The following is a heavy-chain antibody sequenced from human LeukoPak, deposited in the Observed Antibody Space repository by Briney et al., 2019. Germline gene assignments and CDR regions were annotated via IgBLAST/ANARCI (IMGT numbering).Heavy chain of an antibody. Sequence: PGRSLRLSCAASGFTFTNYVMHWVRQAPGKGLEWVAVISYDGSNKYYADSVKGRFTISRDNSKNTVYLQMNSLRPEDTAVYYCARELTSTYYFDYWSQGTLVTVSS. V-gene: IGHV3-30*04. CDR1: GFTFTNYV. CDR3: ARELTSTYYFDY. CDR2: ISYDGSNK. J-gene: IGHJ4*02.